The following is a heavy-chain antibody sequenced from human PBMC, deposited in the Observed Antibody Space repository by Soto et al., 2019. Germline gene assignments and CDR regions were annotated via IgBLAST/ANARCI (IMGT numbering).Heavy chain of an antibody. D-gene: IGHD6-13*01. CDR2: VDPGDSET. CDR1: GYSFNAYW. J-gene: IGHJ4*02. V-gene: IGHV5-51*01. Sequence: GESLKISCKGSGYSFNAYWIAWVRQMPGKGLEWMGIVDPGDSETRYSPSFQGQVTISVDKSISTAYLQWSSLKASDSAMYYCARQLTAAADIDYWGQGSLVTVSS. CDR3: ARQLTAAADIDY.